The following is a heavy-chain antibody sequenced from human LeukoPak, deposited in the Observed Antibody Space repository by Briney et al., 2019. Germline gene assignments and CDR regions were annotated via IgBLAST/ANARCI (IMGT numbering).Heavy chain of an antibody. D-gene: IGHD3-3*01. CDR2: IYHSGST. J-gene: IGHJ5*02. V-gene: IGHV4-30-2*01. CDR1: NVSISSGSHY. Sequence: SETLSLTCTVSNVSISSGSHYWNWIRQPAGKGLEWIGYIYHSGSTYYNPSLKSRVTISVDRSKNQFSLKLSSVTAADTAVYYCARGITIFGVVTYNWFDPWGQGTLVTVSS. CDR3: ARGITIFGVVTYNWFDP.